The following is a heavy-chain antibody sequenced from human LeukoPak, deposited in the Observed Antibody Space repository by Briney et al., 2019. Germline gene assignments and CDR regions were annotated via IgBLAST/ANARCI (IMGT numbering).Heavy chain of an antibody. D-gene: IGHD3-10*01. V-gene: IGHV4-4*07. CDR3: AREPGGSGSRGLDY. CDR2: IYSSGST. CDR1: GGSISSYY. J-gene: IGHJ4*02. Sequence: SETLSLTCTVSGGSISSYYWSWIRQPAGQRREWIGRIYSSGSTNYNPSLKSRVTMSVDTPKNQFSLKLSSVTAADTAVYYCAREPGGSGSRGLDYWGQGTLVTVSS.